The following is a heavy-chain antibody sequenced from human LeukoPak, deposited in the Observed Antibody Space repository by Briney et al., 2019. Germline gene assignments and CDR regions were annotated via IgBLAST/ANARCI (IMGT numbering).Heavy chain of an antibody. CDR1: GFTFSSYG. D-gene: IGHD2-15*01. CDR2: IWYGGSNK. CDR3: ARDPGSDGRSWSSDYYFHY. Sequence: PGGSLRLSCAASGFTFSSYGMHWVRQAPGKGLEWVAVIWYGGSNKYYADSVKGRFTISRDNSKNTLYLQMNSLRAEDTALYYCARDPGSDGRSWSSDYYFHYWGQGTLVTVSS. V-gene: IGHV3-33*08. J-gene: IGHJ4*02.